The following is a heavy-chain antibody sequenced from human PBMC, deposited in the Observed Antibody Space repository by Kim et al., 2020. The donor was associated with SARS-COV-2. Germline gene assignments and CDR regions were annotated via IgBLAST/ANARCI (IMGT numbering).Heavy chain of an antibody. D-gene: IGHD1-20*01. CDR2: IYPGDSDT. Sequence: GESLKISCKGSGYSFTSYWIGWVRQMPGKGLEWMGIIYPGDSDTRYSPSFQGQVTISADKSISTAYLQWSSLKASDTAMYYCVRRGITGTRFDAFDIWGQGTMVTVSS. V-gene: IGHV5-51*01. CDR1: GYSFTSYW. CDR3: VRRGITGTRFDAFDI. J-gene: IGHJ3*02.